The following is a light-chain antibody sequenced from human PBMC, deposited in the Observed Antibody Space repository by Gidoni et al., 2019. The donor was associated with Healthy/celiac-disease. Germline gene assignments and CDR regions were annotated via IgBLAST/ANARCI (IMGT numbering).Light chain of an antibody. Sequence: QSALTQPASGSGSPGQSITISCTGTSSDVGSYNLFSWYQQHPGKAHKLMIYEVSKRPSGVSNRFSGSKSGNTASLTISGLQAEDEADYYCCSYAGSSTSVVFGGGTKLTVL. J-gene: IGLJ2*01. CDR2: EVS. CDR3: CSYAGSSTSVV. CDR1: SSDVGSYNL. V-gene: IGLV2-23*02.